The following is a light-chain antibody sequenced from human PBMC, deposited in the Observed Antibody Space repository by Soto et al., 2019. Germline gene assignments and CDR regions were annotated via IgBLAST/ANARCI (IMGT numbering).Light chain of an antibody. CDR1: QSVSSN. CDR2: GAS. V-gene: IGKV3-15*01. CDR3: QQYNTWPLYT. J-gene: IGKJ2*01. Sequence: EIVMTQSPGTLSVSAGERATLSCRASQSVSSNLAWYQQKPGQAPRLLIYGASTRATGIPARFSGSGSGTEFTLTISSLQSEDFAVYYCQQYNTWPLYTFGQGTKVDIK.